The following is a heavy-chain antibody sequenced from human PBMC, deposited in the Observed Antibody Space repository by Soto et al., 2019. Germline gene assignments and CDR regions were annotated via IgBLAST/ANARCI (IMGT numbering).Heavy chain of an antibody. V-gene: IGHV4-31*03. Sequence: QVQLQESGPGLVKPSQTLSLTCTVSGGSISSGGYYWSWIRQHPGKGLEWIGYIYYSGSTYYNPSLKRRVTISVDTSKNQFSLKLSSVPAADTAVYDCARGSVVAATLFDYWGQGTLVTVSS. J-gene: IGHJ4*02. CDR3: ARGSVVAATLFDY. CDR2: IYYSGST. D-gene: IGHD2-15*01. CDR1: GGSISSGGYY.